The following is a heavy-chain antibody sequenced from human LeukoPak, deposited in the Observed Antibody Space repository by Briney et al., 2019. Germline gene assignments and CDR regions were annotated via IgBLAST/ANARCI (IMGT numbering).Heavy chain of an antibody. J-gene: IGHJ4*02. D-gene: IGHD2-2*01. CDR1: GYTFTSYG. V-gene: IGHV1-18*01. CDR3: ARDLIVVVPAPNFDY. CDR2: ISAYNGNT. Sequence: GASVKVSCKSSGYTFTSYGISWVRQAPGQGLEWMGWISAYNGNTNYAHKLQGRVTMTTDTSTSTAYMELRSLRSDDTAVYYCARDLIVVVPAPNFDYWGQGTLVTVSS.